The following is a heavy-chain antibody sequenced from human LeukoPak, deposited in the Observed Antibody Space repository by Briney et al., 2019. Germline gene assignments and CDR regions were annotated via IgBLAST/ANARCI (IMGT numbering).Heavy chain of an antibody. CDR3: ARVRSYGQFYDY. J-gene: IGHJ4*02. V-gene: IGHV1-2*06. CDR1: GYAFIGYY. Sequence: ASVKVSCKASGYAFIGYYIHWVRQAPGQGLEWMGRINPNNGGTNYAQKFQGRVTMSRDTSITTVYMEVSRLTSDDTAVYYCARVRSYGQFYDYWGQGTLVTVSS. D-gene: IGHD5-18*01. CDR2: INPNNGGT.